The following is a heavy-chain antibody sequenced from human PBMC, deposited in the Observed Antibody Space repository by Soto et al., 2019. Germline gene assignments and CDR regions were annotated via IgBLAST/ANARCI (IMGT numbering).Heavy chain of an antibody. CDR1: GYIFVNYG. J-gene: IGHJ6*02. CDR3: AMVDNYVPPTPQDV. D-gene: IGHD3-16*01. V-gene: IGHV1-18*01. Sequence: QVQLVQSGDEVRKPGSSVKVSCKASGYIFVNYGIDWVRQAPGQGLAWMGWISPYSGNTHYASKVQGRHTMTTDTSPSTAYMDLGSLTADDTAVYYCAMVDNYVPPTPQDVWGQGTTVTVSS. CDR2: ISPYSGNT.